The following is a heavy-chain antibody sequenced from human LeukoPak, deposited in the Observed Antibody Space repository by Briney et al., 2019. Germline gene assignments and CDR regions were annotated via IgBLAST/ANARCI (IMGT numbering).Heavy chain of an antibody. J-gene: IGHJ3*02. Sequence: SETLSLTCAVSGGSISSGGYSWSWIRQPPGKGLEWIGYIYYSGSTYYNPSLKSRVTISVDTSKNQFSLKLSSVTAADTAVYYCARDFYYDSSGYYYDSAFDIWGQGTMVTVSS. D-gene: IGHD3-22*01. CDR3: ARDFYYDSSGYYYDSAFDI. V-gene: IGHV4-30-4*07. CDR1: GGSISSGGYS. CDR2: IYYSGST.